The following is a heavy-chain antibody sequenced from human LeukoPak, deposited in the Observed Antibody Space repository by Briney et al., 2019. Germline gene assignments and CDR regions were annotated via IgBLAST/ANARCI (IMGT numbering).Heavy chain of an antibody. CDR1: GCTFSSYW. J-gene: IGHJ4*02. D-gene: IGHD2-2*02. Sequence: GGSLRLSCAASGCTFSSYWWSWVRQPPGKGREWVGNINQDGREKYYVYSVKGRFTTTTDNAKNSLYLQMNSLRAEDTAVYYCARDCTPLVPAAISIWGRGTLVTVSS. V-gene: IGHV3-7*01. CDR3: ARDCTPLVPAAISI. CDR2: INQDGREK.